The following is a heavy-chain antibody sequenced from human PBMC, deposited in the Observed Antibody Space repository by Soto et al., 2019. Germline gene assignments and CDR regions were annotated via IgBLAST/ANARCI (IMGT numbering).Heavy chain of an antibody. V-gene: IGHV1-2*02. CDR2: INPNSGAT. D-gene: IGHD3-3*01. CDR1: GYTFTGYF. CDR3: XRXXXTILAPLP. Sequence: QVQLAQSGPEVKKPGASVKVSCKAFGYTFTGYFIHWVRQXPGQGLEWLGWINPNSGATKYAQKFQGRVTLTRDTSINTAYMEMSMLXSDDTXXYXXXRXXXTILAPLPWGQGTLVTVSS. J-gene: IGHJ5*02.